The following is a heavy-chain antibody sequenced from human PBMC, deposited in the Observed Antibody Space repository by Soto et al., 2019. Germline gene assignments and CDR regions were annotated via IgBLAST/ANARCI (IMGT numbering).Heavy chain of an antibody. Sequence: EVQLVESGGDLVQPGVPLTLSCAPSGFGFRYYCVRWLRQSRGEGLEWVANINKDGGERHYVDSVRGRFTISRDNAKNSLYLQMNSLRDEDTAVYYCARDGGGSGWFYWGLGTLVTVSS. J-gene: IGHJ4*02. CDR3: ARDGGGSGWFY. CDR2: INKDGGER. CDR1: GFGFRYYC. D-gene: IGHD6-19*01. V-gene: IGHV3-7*03.